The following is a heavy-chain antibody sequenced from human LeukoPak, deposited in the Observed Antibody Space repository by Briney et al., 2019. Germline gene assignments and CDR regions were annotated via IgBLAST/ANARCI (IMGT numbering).Heavy chain of an antibody. Sequence: SETLSLTCTVSGGSISTYSWTWIRRPPGKGLEWIGNIYYSGSTNYNPSLKSRVTISIDTSKNQFSLKVSSVTAGDTAVYYCAGRLWRRDGYNLSAFDIWGQGTMVTVSS. J-gene: IGHJ3*02. CDR2: IYYSGST. V-gene: IGHV4-59*01. CDR1: GGSISTYS. CDR3: AGRLWRRDGYNLSAFDI. D-gene: IGHD5-24*01.